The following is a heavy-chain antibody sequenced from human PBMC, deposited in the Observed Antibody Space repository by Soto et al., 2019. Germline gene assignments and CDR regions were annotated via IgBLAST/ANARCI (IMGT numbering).Heavy chain of an antibody. CDR2: IKSKTDVGTT. Sequence: LRLSCAASGFTFSNAWMSWVRQAPGKGLEWVGRIKSKTDVGTTDYAAPVKGRFTISRDDSKNTLYLQMNSLKTEDTAVYYCTTSVYAEVYYYYYYSMDVWGQGTTVTSP. J-gene: IGHJ6*02. CDR3: TTSVYAEVYYYYYYSMDV. V-gene: IGHV3-15*01. CDR1: GFTFSNAW. D-gene: IGHD5-12*01.